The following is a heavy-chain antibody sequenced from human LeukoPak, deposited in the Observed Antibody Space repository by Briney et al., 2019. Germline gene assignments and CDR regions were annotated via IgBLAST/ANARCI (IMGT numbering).Heavy chain of an antibody. CDR2: ISGSGGST. CDR3: AKVRVVPAASEWIQLWAPSDFDY. V-gene: IGHV3-23*01. CDR1: GFTFGNYA. D-gene: IGHD2-2*01. J-gene: IGHJ4*02. Sequence: PGGSLRLSCAASGFTFGNYAMSWVRQAPGKGLEWVSAISGSGGSTYYADSVKGRFTISRDNSKNTLYLQMNSLRAEDTAVYYCAKVRVVPAASEWIQLWAPSDFDYWGQGTLVTVSS.